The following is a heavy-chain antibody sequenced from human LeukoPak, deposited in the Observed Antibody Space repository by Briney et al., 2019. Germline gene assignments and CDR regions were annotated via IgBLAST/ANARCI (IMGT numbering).Heavy chain of an antibody. CDR3: ARASSKQLAGYLPDGFDI. CDR2: ISSSSSYI. CDR1: GXSFSSYS. V-gene: IGHV3-21*01. Sequence: SGGSLRLSCAASGXSFSSYSMNWVRRAPGKGLEWVSSISSSSSYIYYADSVKGRFTISRDNAKNSLSLQMNSLRADDAAVYYCARASSKQLAGYLPDGFDIWGQGTMVTVSS. D-gene: IGHD3-9*01. J-gene: IGHJ3*02.